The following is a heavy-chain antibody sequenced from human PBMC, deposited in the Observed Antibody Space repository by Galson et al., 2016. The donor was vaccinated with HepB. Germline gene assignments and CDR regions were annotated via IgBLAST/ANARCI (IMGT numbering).Heavy chain of an antibody. CDR2: ISGRGGIT. CDR3: AKDQVTRHASWEH. CDR1: GFMFSSHA. Sequence: SLRLSCAASGFMFSSHAMSWVRQAPGKGLEWVSTISGRGGITDYADSGKGRFTISRDNYKNTLYLQMNSLTAEDTAVYYCAKDQVTRHASWEHWGHGTLVSVSS. D-gene: IGHD2-21*02. J-gene: IGHJ1*01. V-gene: IGHV3-23*01.